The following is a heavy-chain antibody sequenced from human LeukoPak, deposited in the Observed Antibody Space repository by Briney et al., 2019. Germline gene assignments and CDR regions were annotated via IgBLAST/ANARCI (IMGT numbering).Heavy chain of an antibody. D-gene: IGHD1-14*01. CDR1: GGSISSYY. J-gene: IGHJ4*02. Sequence: SETLSLTCTVSGGSISSYYWSWIRQPPGKGLEWIGYIYYSGSTTYNPSLKSRVTMSVDTSKNQFSLKLSSVTAADTAVYYCAREGGSAGTTDYWGQGTLVTVSS. CDR3: AREGGSAGTTDY. CDR2: IYYSGST. V-gene: IGHV4-59*01.